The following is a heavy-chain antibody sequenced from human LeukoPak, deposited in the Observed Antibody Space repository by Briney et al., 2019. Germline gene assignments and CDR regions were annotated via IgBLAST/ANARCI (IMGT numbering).Heavy chain of an antibody. CDR2: ISGSGGSA. CDR1: GFTFSSYA. J-gene: IGHJ4*02. Sequence: GGSLRLSCAASGFTFSSYAMSWVRQAPGKGLEWVPAISGSGGSAYYADSVKGRFTISRDNSKNTLYLQMNSLRAEDTAVYYCAKDHYDILTGYPTPPSYWGQGTLVTVSS. CDR3: AKDHYDILTGYPTPPSY. D-gene: IGHD3-9*01. V-gene: IGHV3-23*01.